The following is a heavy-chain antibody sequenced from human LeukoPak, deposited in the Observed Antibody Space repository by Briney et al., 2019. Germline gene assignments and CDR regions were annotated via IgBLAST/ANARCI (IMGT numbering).Heavy chain of an antibody. CDR1: GFTFSSYS. Sequence: GGSLRLSCAASGFTFSSYSMNWVRQAPGKGLEWVSSISSSSSSYIYYADSVKGRFTISRDNAKNSLYLQMNSLRAEDTAVYYCARGPYYYDSSGYYGRTAPNWFDPWGQGTLVTVSS. D-gene: IGHD3-22*01. CDR2: ISSSSSSYI. J-gene: IGHJ5*02. CDR3: ARGPYYYDSSGYYGRTAPNWFDP. V-gene: IGHV3-21*01.